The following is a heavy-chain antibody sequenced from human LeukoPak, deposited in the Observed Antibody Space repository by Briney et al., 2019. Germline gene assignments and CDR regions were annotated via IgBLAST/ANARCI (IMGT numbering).Heavy chain of an antibody. V-gene: IGHV3-7*01. CDR3: AANSGWYGGRGPRKCYYYMDV. CDR1: GFTFSSYR. J-gene: IGHJ6*03. CDR2: INQDGSEK. Sequence: GGSLRLSCAASGFTFSSYRMSWVRQAQGTGLEWVANINQDGSEKYYVDSVKGRFTISRDNAKNSLYLQMNSLRAEDTAVYYCAANSGWYGGRGPRKCYYYMDVWGKGATVTVSS. D-gene: IGHD6-19*01.